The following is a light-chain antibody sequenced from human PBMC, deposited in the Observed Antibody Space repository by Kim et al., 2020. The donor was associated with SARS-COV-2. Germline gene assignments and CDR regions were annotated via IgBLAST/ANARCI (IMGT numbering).Light chain of an antibody. J-gene: IGKJ1*01. V-gene: IGKV3-20*01. Sequence: LSPGERATLTCRASQSVNSGYLAWYQQKPGQSPRLLIYDTSSRATGIPDRFSGSGSGTDFTLTISRLEPEDFALYYCQQYGSSPRTFGQGTKVDIK. CDR2: DTS. CDR1: QSVNSGY. CDR3: QQYGSSPRT.